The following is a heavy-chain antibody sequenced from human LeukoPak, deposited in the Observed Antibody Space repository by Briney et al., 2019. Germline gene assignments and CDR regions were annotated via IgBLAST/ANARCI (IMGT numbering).Heavy chain of an antibody. CDR1: GFAVSSNY. CDR2: IYSGGRI. CDR3: ARGDFWSGYYTGLY. V-gene: IGHV3-53*04. Sequence: GGSLRLSCAASGFAVSSNYMSWVRQAPGKGLEWVSVIYSGGRIYYADSVKGRFTISRLNSENTLYLQMNSLRAEDTAVYYCARGDFWSGYYTGLYWGQGTLVTVSS. D-gene: IGHD3-3*01. J-gene: IGHJ4*02.